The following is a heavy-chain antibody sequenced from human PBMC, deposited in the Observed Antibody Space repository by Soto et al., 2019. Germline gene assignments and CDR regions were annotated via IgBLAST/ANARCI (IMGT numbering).Heavy chain of an antibody. V-gene: IGHV1-69*04. CDR1: GGTFSSYT. D-gene: IGHD5-18*01. Sequence: SVKVSCKASGGTFSSYTISWVRQAPGQGLEWMGRIIPILGIANYAQKFQGRVTITADKSTSTAYMELSSLKASDTAMYYCARDGYSFDYYYGIDVWG. CDR2: IIPILGIA. CDR3: ARDGYSFDYYYGIDV. J-gene: IGHJ6*02.